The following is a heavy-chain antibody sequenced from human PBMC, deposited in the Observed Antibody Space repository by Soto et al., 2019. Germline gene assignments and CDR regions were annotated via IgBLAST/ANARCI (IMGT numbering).Heavy chain of an antibody. CDR2: ISGSGGST. J-gene: IGHJ5*02. V-gene: IGHV3-23*01. D-gene: IGHD3-9*01. Sequence: HPGGSLRLSCAASGFTFSSYAMSWVRQAPGKGLEWVSAISGSGGSTYYADSVKGRFTISRDNSKNTLYLQMNSLRAEDTAVYYCAKDPPYDILTGPGGFDPWGQGTLVTVSS. CDR1: GFTFSSYA. CDR3: AKDPPYDILTGPGGFDP.